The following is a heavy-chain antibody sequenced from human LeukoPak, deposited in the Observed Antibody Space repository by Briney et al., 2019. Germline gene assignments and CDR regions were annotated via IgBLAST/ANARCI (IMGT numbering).Heavy chain of an antibody. V-gene: IGHV1-69*13. J-gene: IGHJ6*03. CDR2: IIPIFGTA. Sequence: EASVKVSCKASGYTFTSYYMHWVRQAPGQGLEWMGGIIPIFGTANYAQKFQGRVTITADESTSTAYMELSSLRSEDTAVYYCARGGFWSGYSGGYYCYMDVWGKGTTVTVSS. CDR1: GYTFTSYY. CDR3: ARGGFWSGYSGGYYCYMDV. D-gene: IGHD3-3*01.